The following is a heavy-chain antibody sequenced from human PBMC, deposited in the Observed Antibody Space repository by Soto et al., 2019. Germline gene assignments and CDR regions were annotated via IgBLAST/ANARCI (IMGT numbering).Heavy chain of an antibody. CDR3: ASSSGYSSSWYPDYYYYMDV. CDR2: INHSGST. CDR1: GGSFSGYY. Sequence: SETLSLTCAVYGGSFSGYYWSWIRQPPGKGLEWIGEINHSGSTNYNPSLKSRVTISVDTSKNQFSLKLSSVTAADTAVYYCASSSGYSSSWYPDYYYYMDVWGKGTTVTVSS. V-gene: IGHV4-34*01. D-gene: IGHD6-13*01. J-gene: IGHJ6*03.